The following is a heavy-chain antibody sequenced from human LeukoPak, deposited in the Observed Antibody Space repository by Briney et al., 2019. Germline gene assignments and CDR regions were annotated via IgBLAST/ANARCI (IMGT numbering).Heavy chain of an antibody. CDR2: ISGSGGST. CDR3: AKRRGLELTYYYHMDV. Sequence: GGSLRLSCAASGFTFSSYAMSWVRQAPGKGLEWVSAISGSGGSTYYADSMKGRFTISRDNSKNTLYLQMNSLRADDTAVYYCAKRRGLELTYYYHMDVWGKGTTVTVSS. V-gene: IGHV3-23*01. D-gene: IGHD1-7*01. J-gene: IGHJ6*03. CDR1: GFTFSSYA.